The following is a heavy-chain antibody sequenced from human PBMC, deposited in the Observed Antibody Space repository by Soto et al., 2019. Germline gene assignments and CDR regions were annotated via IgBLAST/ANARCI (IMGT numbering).Heavy chain of an antibody. Sequence: ASVKVSCKASGYSFTDYHIHWVRQAPGQGLEWLGRINPKSGGTSTAQKFQGWVTMTTDTSISTASMELARLTSDDTAIYYCARGDSTDCSNGVCSFFYNHDMDVWGQGTTGTSP. CDR3: ARGDSTDCSNGVCSFFYNHDMDV. CDR2: INPKSGGT. J-gene: IGHJ6*02. V-gene: IGHV1-2*04. CDR1: GYSFTDYH. D-gene: IGHD2-8*01.